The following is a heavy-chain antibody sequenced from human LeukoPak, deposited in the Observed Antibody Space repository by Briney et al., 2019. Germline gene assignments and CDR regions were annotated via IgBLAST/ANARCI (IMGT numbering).Heavy chain of an antibody. J-gene: IGHJ5*02. V-gene: IGHV3-23*01. CDR1: GFTFSSYA. CDR3: AKRPDSRKGGWFDP. D-gene: IGHD3-16*01. Sequence: GGSLRLSCAASGFTFSSYAMSWVRQAPGKGLEWVSAISGSGGSTYYADSVKGRFTISRDNSKNTVDLQMNSLRAEDTAIYYCAKRPDSRKGGWFDPWGQGTLVTVSS. CDR2: ISGSGGST.